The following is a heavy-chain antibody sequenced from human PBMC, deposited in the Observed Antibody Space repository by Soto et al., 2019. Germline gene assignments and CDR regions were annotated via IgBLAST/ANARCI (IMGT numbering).Heavy chain of an antibody. CDR2: MSYDGSNE. V-gene: IGHV3-30*18. J-gene: IGHJ4*02. CDR3: TKEGSHNFDY. D-gene: IGHD1-26*01. Sequence: QVQLVESGGGVVQPGRSLRLSCAASGFTFSHYAMHWVRQAPGKGLEWVALMSYDGSNEYYADSVKGQFTVTRDNSKNTLYLQMNSLRAEDTDVYYCTKEGSHNFDYWGQGALVTVSS. CDR1: GFTFSHYA.